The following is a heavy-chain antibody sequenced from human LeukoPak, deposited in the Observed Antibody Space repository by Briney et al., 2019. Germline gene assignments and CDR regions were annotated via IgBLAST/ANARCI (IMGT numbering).Heavy chain of an antibody. J-gene: IGHJ4*02. CDR3: VRRPDLDY. D-gene: IGHD3-3*01. V-gene: IGHV1-2*02. Sequence: ASVKVSCKASGYTFTAYYMHWVRQAPGQGLEWRGWISPNSGGTNYAQRFQGRVTMTRDTSISTAYMELSGLRSDDTDIYYCVRRPDLDYWGQGTLVTVSS. CDR2: ISPNSGGT. CDR1: GYTFTAYY.